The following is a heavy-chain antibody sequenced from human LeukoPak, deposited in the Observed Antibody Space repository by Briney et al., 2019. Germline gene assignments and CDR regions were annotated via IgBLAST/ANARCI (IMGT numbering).Heavy chain of an antibody. CDR2: ISGSGGST. Sequence: GGSLRLSCTASGFTFSIYAMSWVRQAPGKGLEWVSAISGSGGSTYYADSVKGRFTISRDNSKNTLYLQMNSLRAEDTAVYYCAKMYNWNDMSSPLSYWGQGTLVTVSS. CDR3: AKMYNWNDMSSPLSY. CDR1: GFTFSIYA. V-gene: IGHV3-23*01. D-gene: IGHD1-1*01. J-gene: IGHJ4*02.